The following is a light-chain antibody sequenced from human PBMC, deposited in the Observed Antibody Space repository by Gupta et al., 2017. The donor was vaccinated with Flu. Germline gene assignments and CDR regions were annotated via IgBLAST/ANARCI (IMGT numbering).Light chain of an antibody. CDR2: AAS. Sequence: PSSLSASVGDRVTITCLASESIASYLNWYQQKPGKGPKVLIYAASKLQSRVPSRFTGRGSGTAFTLTISRLQPEDFATYYCQQRDRTPRTFGQGTKVEIK. J-gene: IGKJ1*01. V-gene: IGKV1-39*01. CDR1: ESIASY. CDR3: QQRDRTPRT.